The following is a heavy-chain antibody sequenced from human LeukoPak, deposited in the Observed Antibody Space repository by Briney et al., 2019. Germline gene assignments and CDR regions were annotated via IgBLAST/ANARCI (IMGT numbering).Heavy chain of an antibody. Sequence: PSETLSLTCTVSGGSISSYYWSWIRQPPGKGLEWIGYIYYSGSTNYNPSLKSRVTISVDTSKNQFSLKLSSVTAADTAVYYCARYSYGPPFDYWGQGTLVTVSS. V-gene: IGHV4-59*01. J-gene: IGHJ4*02. CDR3: ARYSYGPPFDY. CDR1: GGSISSYY. CDR2: IYYSGST. D-gene: IGHD5-18*01.